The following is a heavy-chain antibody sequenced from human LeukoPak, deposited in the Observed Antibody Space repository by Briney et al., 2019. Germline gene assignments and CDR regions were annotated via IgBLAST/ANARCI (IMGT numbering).Heavy chain of an antibody. CDR1: GGPLSSGGYY. V-gene: IGHV4-31*03. J-gene: IGHJ5*02. Sequence: SQTLSLTCTVSGGPLSSGGYYWSWIRQHQGKGLEWIGYIYYSRSTYYHPSLKSRVTLSVDTSKNQFSLKLSSVTAADTAVYYCARGPSPKSRIAVAGNWFDPWGQGTLVTVSS. CDR3: ARGPSPKSRIAVAGNWFDP. CDR2: IYYSRST. D-gene: IGHD6-19*01.